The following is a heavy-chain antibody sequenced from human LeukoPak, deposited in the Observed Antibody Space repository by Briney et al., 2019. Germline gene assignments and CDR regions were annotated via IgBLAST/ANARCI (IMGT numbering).Heavy chain of an antibody. CDR3: ARVPEMATIKGLAY. CDR2: IYHSGST. Sequence: PSETLSLTCTVSGYSISSGYYWGWIRQPPGKGLEWIGSIYHSGSTYYNPSLKSRVTISVDTSKNQFSLKLSSVTAADTAVYYCARVPEMATIKGLAYWGQGTLVTVSS. D-gene: IGHD5-24*01. V-gene: IGHV4-38-2*02. J-gene: IGHJ4*02. CDR1: GYSISSGYY.